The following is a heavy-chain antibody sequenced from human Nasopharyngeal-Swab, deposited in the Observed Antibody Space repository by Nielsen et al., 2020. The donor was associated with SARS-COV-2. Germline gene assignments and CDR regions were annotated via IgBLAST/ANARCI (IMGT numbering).Heavy chain of an antibody. CDR1: GFTFSSYA. CDR2: ISGSGGST. J-gene: IGHJ4*02. Sequence: GSLRLSCAASGFTFSSYAMSWVRQAPGKGLEWVSAISGSGGSTYYADSVKGRFTISRDNSKNTLYLQMNSLRAEDTAVYYCAKADLWFGELSRLGFDYWGQGTLVTFSS. V-gene: IGHV3-23*01. CDR3: AKADLWFGELSRLGFDY. D-gene: IGHD3-10*01.